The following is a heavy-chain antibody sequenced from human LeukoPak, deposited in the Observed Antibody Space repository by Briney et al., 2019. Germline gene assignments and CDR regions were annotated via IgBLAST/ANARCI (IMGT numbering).Heavy chain of an antibody. Sequence: PGGSLRLSCAASGFTFDDYAMHWVRQAPGKGLEWVSGISWNSGSIGYADSVKGRFTISRDNAKNSLYLQMNSLRAEDTVLYYCAKDMSSSWYYFDYWGQGTLVTVSS. CDR1: GFTFDDYA. CDR2: ISWNSGSI. J-gene: IGHJ4*02. D-gene: IGHD6-13*01. V-gene: IGHV3-9*01. CDR3: AKDMSSSWYYFDY.